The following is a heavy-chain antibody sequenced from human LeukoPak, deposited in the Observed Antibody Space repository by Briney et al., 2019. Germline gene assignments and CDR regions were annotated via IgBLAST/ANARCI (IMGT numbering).Heavy chain of an antibody. J-gene: IGHJ4*02. Sequence: PSETLSLTCTVSGGSISSYYWSWIRQPPGKGLEWIGYIDYSGSTAYNPSLNGRVAVSVDTSKNQFSLKLGSVTAADTAVYYCTRLNGGNWGPGILVTVSS. CDR1: GGSISSYY. CDR3: TRLNGGN. CDR2: IDYSGST. V-gene: IGHV4-59*08. D-gene: IGHD4-23*01.